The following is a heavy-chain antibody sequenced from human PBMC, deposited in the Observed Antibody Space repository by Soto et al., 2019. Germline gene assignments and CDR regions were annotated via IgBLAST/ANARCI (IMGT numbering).Heavy chain of an antibody. Sequence: ESLKISCKGSGYSCTTYWIGWVRQITGKGLEWMGIIYPWDSDTRYSPSFQGQVTISADKSNRIAYLQWTSLKASDTAMYYCARHRLQRPGTYYYYGMDVWGQGTTVTVSS. CDR3: ARHRLQRPGTYYYYGMDV. J-gene: IGHJ6*02. CDR2: IYPWDSDT. V-gene: IGHV5-51*01. D-gene: IGHD4-4*01. CDR1: GYSCTTYW.